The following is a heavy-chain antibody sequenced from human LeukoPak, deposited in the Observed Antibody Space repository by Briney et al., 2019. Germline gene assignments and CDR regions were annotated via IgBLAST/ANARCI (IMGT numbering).Heavy chain of an antibody. Sequence: SSQTLSLTCAVSGGSISSGGYSWSWIRQPPGKGLEWIGYIYHSGSTYYNPSLKSRVTISVDRSKNQFSLKLSSVTAADTAVYYCARDSYGSGMAVWGQGTTVTVSS. D-gene: IGHD5-18*01. CDR1: GGSISSGGYS. J-gene: IGHJ6*02. V-gene: IGHV4-30-2*01. CDR2: IYHSGST. CDR3: ARDSYGSGMAV.